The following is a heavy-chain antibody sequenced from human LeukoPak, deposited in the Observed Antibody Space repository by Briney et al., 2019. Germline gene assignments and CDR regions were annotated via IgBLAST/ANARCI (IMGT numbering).Heavy chain of an antibody. D-gene: IGHD3-10*01. CDR3: ARGSYYGSGSYFYYYYYYMDV. CDR2: INHSGST. Sequence: PSQTLSPTCAVDAASFSGYYWSWIRQPPGKGLEWIGEINHSGSTNYNPSLKRRVTISVDTSKNQFSLKLSSVPAADTAVYYCARGSYYGSGSYFYYYYYYMDVWGKGTTVTVSS. V-gene: IGHV4-34*01. CDR1: AASFSGYY. J-gene: IGHJ6*03.